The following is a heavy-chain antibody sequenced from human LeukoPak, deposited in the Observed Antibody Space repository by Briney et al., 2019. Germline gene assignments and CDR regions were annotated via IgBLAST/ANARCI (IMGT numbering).Heavy chain of an antibody. CDR2: INPTSGGT. V-gene: IGHV1-2*02. D-gene: IGHD3-10*01. CDR1: GYTFTGYY. Sequence: ASVKVSCKASGYTFTGYYMHWVRQAPGQGLEWMGWINPTSGGTNYAQKFQGRVTMTRETSISTAYMELSRLRSDDTAVYYCARSMVRGVIIGMDWGQGTLVTVSS. J-gene: IGHJ4*02. CDR3: ARSMVRGVIIGMD.